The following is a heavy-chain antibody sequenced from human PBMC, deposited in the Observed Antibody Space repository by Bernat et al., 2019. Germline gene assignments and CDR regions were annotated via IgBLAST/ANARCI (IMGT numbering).Heavy chain of an antibody. J-gene: IGHJ4*02. CDR2: INQSGST. D-gene: IGHD3-10*01. V-gene: IGHV4-34*01. CDR1: GGSFSGYY. Sequence: QVQLQQWGAGLLKPSETLSLTCAVYGGSFSGYYWSWIRQPPGKGLEWIGEINQSGSTNYNPSLKSRVTISVDTSKNQFSLKLSSVTAADTAVYYCARGRRGVGSGSRKPFDYWGQGTLVTVSS. CDR3: ARGRRGVGSGSRKPFDY.